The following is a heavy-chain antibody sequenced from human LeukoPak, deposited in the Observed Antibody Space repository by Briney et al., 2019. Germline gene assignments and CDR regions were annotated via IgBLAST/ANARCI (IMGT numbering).Heavy chain of an antibody. CDR2: INPSGGST. CDR1: GYTFTSYY. CDR3: ARVVPPYNWFDP. J-gene: IGHJ5*02. D-gene: IGHD4/OR15-4a*01. V-gene: IGHV1-46*01. Sequence: ASVKVSCKASGYTFTSYYMHWVRQAPGQGLEWMGIINPSGGSTSYAQKFQGRVTMTMDTSTSTVYMELSSLRSEDTAVYYCARVVPPYNWFDPWGQGTLVTVSS.